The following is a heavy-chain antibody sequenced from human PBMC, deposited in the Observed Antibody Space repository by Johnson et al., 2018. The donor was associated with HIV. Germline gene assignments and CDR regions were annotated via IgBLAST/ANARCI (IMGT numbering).Heavy chain of an antibody. J-gene: IGHJ3*01. D-gene: IGHD4-11*01. CDR2: ISYDGSNK. Sequence: QVQLVESGGGVVQPGRSLRLSCAASGYTFSRYAMHWVRQAPGTGLEWVAVISYDGSNKYYADSVKGRFTISRDNSKNTLYLQMNSLRAEDTAVYYCARDDDYSRVRAFDFWGQGTTVTVSS. V-gene: IGHV3-30-3*01. CDR3: ARDDDYSRVRAFDF. CDR1: GYTFSRYA.